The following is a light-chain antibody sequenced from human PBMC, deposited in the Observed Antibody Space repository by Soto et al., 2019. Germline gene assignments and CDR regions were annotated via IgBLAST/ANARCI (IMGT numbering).Light chain of an antibody. J-gene: IGLJ1*01. CDR1: SSDVGGYNY. V-gene: IGLV2-14*03. CDR2: DVS. Sequence: QSVLTHAASVSRAPGQASTISCTVTSSDVGGYNYVSRYQHHPGKAPKLMIFDVSNRPSGVSNRFSGSKSGNTASLTISGLQPEDEPDYYCSSYTPTNTRQIVFGTGTKVPV. CDR3: SSYTPTNTRQIV.